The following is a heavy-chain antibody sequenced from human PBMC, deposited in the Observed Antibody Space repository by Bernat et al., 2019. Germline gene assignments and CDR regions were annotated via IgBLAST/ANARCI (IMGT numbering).Heavy chain of an antibody. V-gene: IGHV4-31*03. Sequence: QVQLQESGPGLVKPSQTLSLTCTVSGGSISSGGYYWSWIRQHPGKGLEWSGYIYYSGSTYYNPSLKSRVTISVDTSKNQFSLKLSSVTAADTAVYYCARDKDYYDSSGLTWGPAFDYWGQGTLVTVSS. D-gene: IGHD3-22*01. CDR1: GGSISSGGYY. CDR3: ARDKDYYDSSGLTWGPAFDY. J-gene: IGHJ4*02. CDR2: IYYSGST.